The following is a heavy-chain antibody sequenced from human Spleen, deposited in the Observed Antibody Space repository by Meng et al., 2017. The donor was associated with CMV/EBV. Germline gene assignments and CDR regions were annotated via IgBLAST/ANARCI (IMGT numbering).Heavy chain of an antibody. CDR1: GFSFSSYD. CDR2: IRSKSYGGTT. J-gene: IGHJ4*02. Sequence: GGSLRLSCAASGFSFSSYDMHWVRQAPGKGLEWVSFIRSKSYGGTTLYAASVKGRFTISRDDSKGVAYLQMNSLRTEDTAIYYCTRTWLTGDTYYFDFWGQGTLVTVSS. CDR3: TRTWLTGDTYYFDF. D-gene: IGHD7-27*01. V-gene: IGHV3-49*04.